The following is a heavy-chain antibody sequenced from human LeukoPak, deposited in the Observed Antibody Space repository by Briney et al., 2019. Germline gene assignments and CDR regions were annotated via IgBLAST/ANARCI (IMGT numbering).Heavy chain of an antibody. V-gene: IGHV1-8*01. D-gene: IGHD6-13*01. Sequence: GASVKVSCKASGYTFTSYDINWVRQATGQGLEWMGWMNPNSGNTGYAQKFQGRVTMTRNTSISTAYMELSSLISEDTAVYYCARARYSSSWRDFDYWGQGTLVTVSS. CDR3: ARARYSSSWRDFDY. J-gene: IGHJ4*02. CDR2: MNPNSGNT. CDR1: GYTFTSYD.